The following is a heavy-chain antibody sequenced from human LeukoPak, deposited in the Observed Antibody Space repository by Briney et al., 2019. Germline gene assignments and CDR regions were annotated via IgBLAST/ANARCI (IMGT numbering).Heavy chain of an antibody. CDR2: INPNSGGT. Sequence: ASVKVSCKASGYTFIGYYMHWVRQAPGQGPEWMGWINPNSGGTDYAQKFQGRVSMTRDTSISTVYMELSSLRSDDTAMYYCARDGEDVAREGRVYGLDVWGQGTTVTVSS. CDR1: GYTFIGYY. V-gene: IGHV1-2*02. J-gene: IGHJ6*02. D-gene: IGHD2-15*01. CDR3: ARDGEDVAREGRVYGLDV.